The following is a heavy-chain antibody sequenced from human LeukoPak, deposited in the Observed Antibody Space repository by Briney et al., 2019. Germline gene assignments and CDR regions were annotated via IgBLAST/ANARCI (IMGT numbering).Heavy chain of an antibody. J-gene: IGHJ4*02. Sequence: PGGSLRLSCAPSGFPLSSYAMSWVRKGPGKELEWVAATSSSDPGTYHADSVRGRFTISRDNSKNTLYLQMNRLRVEDAAVYYCARAPVTSCRGAFCYPFDYWGQGTLVTVSS. CDR2: TSSSDPGT. CDR3: ARAPVTSCRGAFCYPFDY. D-gene: IGHD2-15*01. V-gene: IGHV3-23*01. CDR1: GFPLSSYA.